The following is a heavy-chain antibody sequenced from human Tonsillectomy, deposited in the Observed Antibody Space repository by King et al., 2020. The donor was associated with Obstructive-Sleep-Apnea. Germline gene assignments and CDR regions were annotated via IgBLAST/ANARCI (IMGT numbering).Heavy chain of an antibody. CDR2: IYSGGNT. Sequence: VQLVESGGGLVQPGGSLRLSCAASGFTVSSSYMNWVRQAPGKGLEWVSVIYSGGNTYCADSVKGRFTISRDNSKNTLYLQMNSLRAEDTAVYYCARGVGWLQTYYFDYWGQGTLVTVSS. V-gene: IGHV3-66*01. J-gene: IGHJ4*02. CDR3: ARGVGWLQTYYFDY. CDR1: GFTVSSSY. D-gene: IGHD5-24*01.